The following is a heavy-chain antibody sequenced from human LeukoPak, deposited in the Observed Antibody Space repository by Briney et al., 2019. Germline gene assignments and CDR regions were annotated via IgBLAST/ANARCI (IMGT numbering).Heavy chain of an antibody. V-gene: IGHV3-15*01. J-gene: IGHJ4*02. D-gene: IGHD2-2*01. Sequence: GGSLRLSCAASGFTFINAWMGWVRQAPGKGLEWVGRIKSRADGGTTDYAAPVKGRFSISRDDSKNTLYLQMNSLKTEDTALYYCTTERYYALAYWGQGTLVTVSS. CDR3: TTERYYALAY. CDR1: GFTFINAW. CDR2: IKSRADGGTT.